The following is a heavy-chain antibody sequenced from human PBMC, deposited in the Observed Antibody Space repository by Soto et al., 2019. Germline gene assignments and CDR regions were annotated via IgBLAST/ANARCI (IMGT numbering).Heavy chain of an antibody. CDR2: IIPVFRSA. CDR3: ARRYCASDNCPLFYYFVDL. J-gene: IGHJ6*02. Sequence: SVKVSCKASGGTFNKFAFSWVRQAPGQGFEWMGGIIPVFRSANYAQRFRGRITITADEYTSTVYLYLNDLRSDDTAVYYCARRYCASDNCPLFYYFVDLWGLGATVTVSS. D-gene: IGHD2-21*02. V-gene: IGHV1-69*13. CDR1: GGTFNKFA.